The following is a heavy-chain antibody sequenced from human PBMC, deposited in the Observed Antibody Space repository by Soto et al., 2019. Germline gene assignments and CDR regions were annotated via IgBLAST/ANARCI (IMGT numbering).Heavy chain of an antibody. CDR1: GFTFSSYA. D-gene: IGHD5-18*01. CDR3: AKDFEQLWPNDAFDI. J-gene: IGHJ3*02. Sequence: PGGSLRLSCAASGFTFSSYAMSWVRQAPGKGLEWVSAISGSGGSTYYADSVKGRFTISRDNSKNTLYLQMNSLRAEGTAVYYRAKDFEQLWPNDAFDIWGQGAMVTVSS. CDR2: ISGSGGST. V-gene: IGHV3-23*01.